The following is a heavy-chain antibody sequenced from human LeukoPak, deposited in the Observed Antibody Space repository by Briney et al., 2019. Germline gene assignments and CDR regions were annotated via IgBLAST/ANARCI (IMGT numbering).Heavy chain of an antibody. CDR1: GFTFSGYT. J-gene: IGHJ4*02. CDR3: TKDYNTGWYDY. Sequence: GGSLRLSCAASGFTFSGYTMAWVRQAPGKGLEWVTGVSSGGGTTFYADSVKGRFTISRDNSKNTLYLQMDSLRAGDTAVYYCTKDYNTGWYDYWGQGTLVTVSS. V-gene: IGHV3-23*01. CDR2: VSSGGGTT. D-gene: IGHD6-19*01.